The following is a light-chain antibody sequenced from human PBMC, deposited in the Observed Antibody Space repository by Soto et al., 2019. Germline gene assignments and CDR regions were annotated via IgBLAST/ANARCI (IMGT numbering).Light chain of an antibody. J-gene: IGKJ5*01. Sequence: EVVMTQSPATLSVSPGERATLSCRASQSISSNLAWYQQKPGQPPRLLIYGASTRATGIPARFSGSGSGTEFPLTISSLQSEDFAVYYCQQHNNWPLAFGQGTRLEIK. CDR1: QSISSN. CDR3: QQHNNWPLA. CDR2: GAS. V-gene: IGKV3-15*01.